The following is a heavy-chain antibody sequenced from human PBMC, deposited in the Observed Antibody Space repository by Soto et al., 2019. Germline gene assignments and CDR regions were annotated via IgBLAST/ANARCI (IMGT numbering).Heavy chain of an antibody. CDR1: GYTFTNYD. V-gene: IGHV1-18*01. Sequence: QVHLVQSGAEVKKPGASVKVSCKASGYTFTNYDINWVRQAPGQGLERMGWISTYTGNTNYAQKLQGRVTMTTDTSTSTAYMELRSLRSDDTAVYYCARGYYYGSGRPTPGGMDVWGHGTTVTVSS. D-gene: IGHD3-10*01. CDR2: ISTYTGNT. CDR3: ARGYYYGSGRPTPGGMDV. J-gene: IGHJ6*02.